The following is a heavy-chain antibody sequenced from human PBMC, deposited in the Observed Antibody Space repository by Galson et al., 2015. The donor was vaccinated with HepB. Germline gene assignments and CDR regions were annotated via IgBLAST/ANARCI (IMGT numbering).Heavy chain of an antibody. V-gene: IGHV4-38-2*02. CDR3: TRNGGDSDY. Sequence: LSLTCNVSGYSISSGYFWGWIRQPPGKGLEWIGNIYHSGGTYYSPSLKRRLTISVDTSKNQFSLKLSSVTAADTAVYYCTRNGGDSDYWGRGTLVTVSS. D-gene: IGHD2-21*02. CDR2: IYHSGGT. CDR1: GYSISSGYF. J-gene: IGHJ4*02.